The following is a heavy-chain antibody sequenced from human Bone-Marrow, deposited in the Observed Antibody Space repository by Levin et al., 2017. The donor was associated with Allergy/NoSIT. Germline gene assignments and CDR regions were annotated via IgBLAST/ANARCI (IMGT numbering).Heavy chain of an antibody. CDR2: IYTDGDT. Sequence: SETLSLTCTVSGVSINSYYWSWIRQPAGRGLEWIGRIYTDGDTRYNPSLKSRVTVSVDTSRNQFSLKLISVTAADTAMYYCARETALTGFYRPFDYWGQGTLVTVSS. J-gene: IGHJ4*02. CDR3: ARETALTGFYRPFDY. V-gene: IGHV4-4*07. CDR1: GVSINSYY. D-gene: IGHD3-9*01.